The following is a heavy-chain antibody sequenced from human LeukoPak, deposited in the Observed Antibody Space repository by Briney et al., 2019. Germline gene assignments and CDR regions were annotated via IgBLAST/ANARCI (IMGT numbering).Heavy chain of an antibody. D-gene: IGHD4-23*01. V-gene: IGHV4-61*02. CDR3: ARDLRGGGFDY. CDR2: IYTSGST. J-gene: IGHJ4*02. Sequence: SETLSLTCTVSGGSISSGSYYWSWIRQPAGKGLEWIGRIYTSGSTNYNPSLKSRVTISVDTSNNQFSLKLSSVTAADTAVYYCARDLRGGGFDYWGQGTLVTVSS. CDR1: GGSISSGSYY.